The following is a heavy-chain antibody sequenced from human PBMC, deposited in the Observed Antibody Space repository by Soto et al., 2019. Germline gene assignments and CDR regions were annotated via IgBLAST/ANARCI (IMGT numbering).Heavy chain of an antibody. CDR2: SYHSGIT. CDR3: ARVPDY. CDR1: GYSISSGYY. V-gene: IGHV4-38-2*01. J-gene: IGHJ4*02. Sequence: PSETLSLTCAVSGYSISSGYYWGWIRQPPGKGLEWIATSYHSGITHYNPSLKSRVTISLDPSKNQLSLKLSSVTAADTAVYYCARVPDYWSQGTLVTVSS.